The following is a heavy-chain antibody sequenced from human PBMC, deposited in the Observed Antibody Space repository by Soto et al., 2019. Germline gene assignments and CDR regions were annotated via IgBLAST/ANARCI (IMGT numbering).Heavy chain of an antibody. V-gene: IGHV4-39*01. J-gene: IGHJ4*02. CDR3: ARHVRGWQLMLDN. CDR2: IYFTGAT. D-gene: IGHD2-15*01. CDR1: GGSISSSSYY. Sequence: QLQLQESGPGLVRASETLSLSCTVSGGSISSSSYYWGWIRQPPGRGLEWIGSIYFTGATHYNVSLTSRVIISVDTSRNQFSRRLNSVPATDTAVYYCARHVRGWQLMLDNWGQGSLVTVSS.